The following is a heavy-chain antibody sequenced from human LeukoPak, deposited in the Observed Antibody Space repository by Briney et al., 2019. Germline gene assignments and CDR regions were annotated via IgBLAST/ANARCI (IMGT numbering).Heavy chain of an antibody. Sequence: GGSLRLPCAASGFTFSSYAMSWVRQAPGKGLEWVSSIRGSDDSTFYADSVKGRFTISRDNSKNTLYLQMHSLRAEDTAVYYCARAHFSSGWSEFDYWGQGTLVTVSS. D-gene: IGHD6-19*01. V-gene: IGHV3-23*01. CDR2: IRGSDDST. CDR3: ARAHFSSGWSEFDY. J-gene: IGHJ4*02. CDR1: GFTFSSYA.